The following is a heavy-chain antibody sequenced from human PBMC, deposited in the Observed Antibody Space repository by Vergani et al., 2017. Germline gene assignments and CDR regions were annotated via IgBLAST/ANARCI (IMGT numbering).Heavy chain of an antibody. CDR2: VDPEDGET. Sequence: EVQLVQSGAEVKKPGATMKISCKVSGYTFTDHYMHWGKQAPGKGLEWRGLVDPEDGETIYAEKFKGRVTIAADTSTDTAHLELSSLRSEDTAVYYCATPQTVTTGGMEVWGQXP. V-gene: IGHV1-69-2*01. CDR3: ATPQTVTTGGMEV. D-gene: IGHD4-17*01. J-gene: IGHJ6*02. CDR1: GYTFTDHY.